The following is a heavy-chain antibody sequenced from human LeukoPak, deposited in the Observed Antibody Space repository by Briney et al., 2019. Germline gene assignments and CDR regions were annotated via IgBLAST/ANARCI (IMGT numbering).Heavy chain of an antibody. Sequence: ASVKVSCKASGYTFTSYYMLWVRQAPGQGLEWMGIINPSGGSTSYAQKLQGRVTVTRDTSTSTVYMELSSLRSEDTAVYYCAREGRWHIVVVAAPSGASDIWGQGTMVTVSS. D-gene: IGHD2-21*02. CDR1: GYTFTSYY. V-gene: IGHV1-46*01. CDR2: INPSGGST. CDR3: AREGRWHIVVVAAPSGASDI. J-gene: IGHJ3*02.